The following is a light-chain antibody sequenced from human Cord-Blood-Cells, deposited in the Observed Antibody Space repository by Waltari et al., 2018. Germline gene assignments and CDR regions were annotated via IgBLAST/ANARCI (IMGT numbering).Light chain of an antibody. Sequence: DIVMTQSPDSLAVSLGERATINCKSSQSVLYSSNNKNYLAWYQQKPGQPPKLLIYWASTRESGVPDRFSGSGSGTDFTLTISSLQAEDVAVYYCQQYYSTPTFGQGTK. CDR2: WAS. V-gene: IGKV4-1*01. J-gene: IGKJ1*01. CDR3: QQYYSTPT. CDR1: QSVLYSSNNKNY.